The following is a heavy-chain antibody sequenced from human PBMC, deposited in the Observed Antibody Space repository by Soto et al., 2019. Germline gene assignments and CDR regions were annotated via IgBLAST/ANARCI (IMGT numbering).Heavy chain of an antibody. CDR1: GLTFGDFS. CDR2: IRSKAYGGTT. V-gene: IGHV3-49*04. Sequence: GGSMRLSCTVSGLTFGDFSMSWVRQAPGEGMEWVGFIRSKAYGGTTEYAASVKGRFTISRDDSKSIAYLQMNSLKTEDTAVYYCTRVYDFWTGYYTVAGMDVWGQGTTVTVSS. CDR3: TRVYDFWTGYYTVAGMDV. J-gene: IGHJ6*02. D-gene: IGHD3-3*01.